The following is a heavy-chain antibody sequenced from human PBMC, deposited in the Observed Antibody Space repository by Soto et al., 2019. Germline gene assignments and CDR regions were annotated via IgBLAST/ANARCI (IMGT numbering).Heavy chain of an antibody. CDR1: GGSFSGYY. J-gene: IGHJ4*02. CDR3: ARGLATGYSSSWYPAGGDY. CDR2: INHSGST. Sequence: SETLSLTCAVYGGSFSGYYWSWIRQPPGKGLEWIGEINHSGSTNYNPSLKSRVTISVDTSKNQFSLKLSSVTAADTAVYYCARGLATGYSSSWYPAGGDYWGQGTLVTVSS. D-gene: IGHD6-13*01. V-gene: IGHV4-34*01.